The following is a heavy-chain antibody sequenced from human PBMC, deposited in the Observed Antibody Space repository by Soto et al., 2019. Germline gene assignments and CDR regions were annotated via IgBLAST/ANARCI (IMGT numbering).Heavy chain of an antibody. CDR3: ARVPFGYSQQNGGYFDY. V-gene: IGHV4-59*12. CDR2: IYYSGST. Sequence: PSETLSLTCTVSGGSISSYYWSWIRQPPGKGLEWIGSIYYSGSTYYNPSLKSRVTISVDTSKNQFSLKLSSVTAADTAVYYCARVPFGYSQQNGGYFDYWSQGTLVTVSS. J-gene: IGHJ4*02. D-gene: IGHD2-15*01. CDR1: GGSISSYY.